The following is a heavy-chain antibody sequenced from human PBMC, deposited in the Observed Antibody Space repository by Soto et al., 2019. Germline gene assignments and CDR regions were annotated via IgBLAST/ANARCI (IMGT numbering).Heavy chain of an antibody. V-gene: IGHV3-49*03. CDR2: IRSKAYGGTT. CDR1: GFTFGDYA. D-gene: IGHD6-13*01. J-gene: IGHJ6*02. Sequence: PGGSLRLSCTASGFTFGDYAMSWFRQAPGKGLEWVGFIRSKAYGGTTEYAASVKGRFTISRDDSKSIAYLQMNSLKTEDTAVYYCTRASYSSSWYNYSYYYGMDVWGQGTTVTVSS. CDR3: TRASYSSSWYNYSYYYGMDV.